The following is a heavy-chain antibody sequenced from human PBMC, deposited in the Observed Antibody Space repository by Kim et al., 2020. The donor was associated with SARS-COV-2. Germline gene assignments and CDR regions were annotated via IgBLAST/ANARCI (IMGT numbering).Heavy chain of an antibody. Sequence: SETLSLTCTVSGGSISSGSYYWSWIRQPAGKGLEWIGRIYTSGSTNYNPSLKSRVTISVDTSKNQFSLKLSSVTAADTAVYYCARRADMTTVTKYGMDVWGQGTTVTVSS. D-gene: IGHD4-4*01. V-gene: IGHV4-61*02. CDR2: IYTSGST. CDR3: ARRADMTTVTKYGMDV. J-gene: IGHJ6*02. CDR1: GGSISSGSYY.